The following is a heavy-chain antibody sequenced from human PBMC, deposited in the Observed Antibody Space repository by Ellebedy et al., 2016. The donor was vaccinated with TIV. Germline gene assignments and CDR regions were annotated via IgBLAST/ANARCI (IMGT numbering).Heavy chain of an antibody. D-gene: IGHD2-21*02. CDR3: ARVAAGDSRGFLH. CDR2: INSDGQTL. CDR1: GLAFKSYG. J-gene: IGHJ1*01. Sequence: GGSLRLSXEVSGLAFKSYGMNWVRQAPGKGLEWVAYINSDGQTLKYAEAVEGRFTISRDNAKNTLYLQMNSLRAEDTAVYYCARVAAGDSRGFLHWGQGTLVTVSS. V-gene: IGHV3-48*01.